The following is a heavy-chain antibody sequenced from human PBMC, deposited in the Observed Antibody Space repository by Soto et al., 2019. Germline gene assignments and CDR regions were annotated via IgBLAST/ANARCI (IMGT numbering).Heavy chain of an antibody. CDR2: ISWNSHSV. CDR3: ATFGARVVTGFRSFDY. V-gene: IGHV3-9*01. J-gene: IGHJ4*01. D-gene: IGHD2-21*02. Sequence: PGGSLRLSCAASGFTFDDYAMHWVRQIPGKGLEWVSGISWNSHSVGYADSVKGRFTISRDNAKNSLYLQMSSLRLEDTGLYYCATFGARVVTGFRSFDYWGHGTLVTVSS. CDR1: GFTFDDYA.